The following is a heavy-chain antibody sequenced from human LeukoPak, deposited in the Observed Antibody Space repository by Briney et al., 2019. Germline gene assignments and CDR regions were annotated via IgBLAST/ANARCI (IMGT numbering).Heavy chain of an antibody. CDR1: GGSISSYY. V-gene: IGHV4-4*07. J-gene: IGHJ5*02. CDR3: ARGYIVVVVAATYWFDP. D-gene: IGHD2-15*01. Sequence: SETLSLTCTVSGGSISSYYWSWIRQPAGKGLEWIGRIYTSGSTNYNPSLKSRVTISVDTSKNQFSLKLSSVTAADTAVYYCARGYIVVVVAATYWFDPWGQGTLVTVSS. CDR2: IYTSGST.